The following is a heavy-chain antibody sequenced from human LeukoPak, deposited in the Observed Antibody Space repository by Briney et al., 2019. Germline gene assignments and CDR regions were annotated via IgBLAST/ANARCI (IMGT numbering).Heavy chain of an antibody. D-gene: IGHD3-10*01. J-gene: IGHJ4*02. CDR3: TKTPGDLWSWYDY. Sequence: GGSLRLSCAASGFTFSSYSMNWVRQAPGKGLEWVSSISSRSSSIYYADSVKGRFTISRDNAKNSPYLQMNSLRAEDTAVYYCTKTPGDLWSWYDYWGRGTLVTVSS. CDR1: GFTFSSYS. V-gene: IGHV3-21*01. CDR2: ISSRSSSI.